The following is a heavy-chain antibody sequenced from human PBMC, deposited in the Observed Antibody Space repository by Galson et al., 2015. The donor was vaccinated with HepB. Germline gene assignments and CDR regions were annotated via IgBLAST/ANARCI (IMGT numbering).Heavy chain of an antibody. CDR2: IKRDGSEK. CDR3: ARELGNYDFWSGYPDY. J-gene: IGHJ4*02. V-gene: IGHV3-7*03. CDR1: GFTFSNYW. D-gene: IGHD3-3*01. Sequence: SLRLSCAASGFTFSNYWMSWVRQAPGKGLEWVANIKRDGSEKYYVDSVKGRFTISRDNAKNSLYVQMNSLRAEDTAVYYCARELGNYDFWSGYPDYWGQGTLVTVSS.